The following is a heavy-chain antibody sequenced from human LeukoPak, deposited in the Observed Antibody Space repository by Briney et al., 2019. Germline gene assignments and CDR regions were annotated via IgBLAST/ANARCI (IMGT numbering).Heavy chain of an antibody. CDR1: GFTFSNYD. CDR2: ITSAGDS. V-gene: IGHV3-13*01. D-gene: IGHD2-2*02. J-gene: IGHJ4*02. CDR3: ARGMPATAIRPYFDS. Sequence: GGSLRLSCEASGFTFSNYDMHWVRQTTGKGLEWVSVITSAGDSYYPDSVKGRFTISRENGRNPLYLQMNSLRAGDTAVYYCARGMPATAIRPYFDSWGQGTLVTVSS.